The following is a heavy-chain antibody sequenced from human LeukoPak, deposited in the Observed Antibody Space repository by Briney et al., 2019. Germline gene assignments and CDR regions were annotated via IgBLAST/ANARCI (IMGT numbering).Heavy chain of an antibody. J-gene: IGHJ4*02. D-gene: IGHD3-22*01. CDR3: TTDRYYDSSGLDY. CDR1: GFTFSNAW. CDR2: IKSKTDGGTT. V-gene: IGHV3-15*01. Sequence: GGSLRLSCAASGFTFSNAWMSWVRQAPGKGLEWVGRIKSKTDGGTTDYAAPVKGRFTISRDDSKNTLYLQMNSLKTEDTAVYYCTTDRYYDSSGLDYWGLGTLVTVSS.